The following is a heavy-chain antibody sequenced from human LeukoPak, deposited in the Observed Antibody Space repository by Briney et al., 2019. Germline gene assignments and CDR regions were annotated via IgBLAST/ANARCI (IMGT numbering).Heavy chain of an antibody. V-gene: IGHV5-51*01. D-gene: IGHD3-16*01. J-gene: IGHJ4*02. CDR2: IYPGDSDT. Sequence: GESLKISCKASGYSFTTFWIGWVRQVPGKGLEWMGIIYPGDSDTTYSPSFQGQVTISADKSISTAYLQWRSLEASDTAMYYCARHADNLAYGFDYWGQGTVVTVSS. CDR1: GYSFTTFW. CDR3: ARHADNLAYGFDY.